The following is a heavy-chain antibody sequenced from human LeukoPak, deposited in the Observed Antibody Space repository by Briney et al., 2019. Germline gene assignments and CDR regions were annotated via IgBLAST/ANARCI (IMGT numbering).Heavy chain of an antibody. CDR3: AKCGSYPSYYFDY. J-gene: IGHJ4*02. Sequence: GGSLRLSCAASGFTFSSYAMSWVRQAPGKGLEWVSGIVGGGGSSYYADSVKGRFTISRDNSKNTLYLQMNSLRAEDTAVYYCAKCGSYPSYYFDYWGQGTLVTVSS. D-gene: IGHD1-26*01. CDR1: GFTFSSYA. CDR2: IVGGGGSS. V-gene: IGHV3-23*01.